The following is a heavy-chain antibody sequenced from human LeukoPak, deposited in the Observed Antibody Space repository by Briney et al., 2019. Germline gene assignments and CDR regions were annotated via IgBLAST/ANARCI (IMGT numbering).Heavy chain of an antibody. CDR1: GFTVSSNY. CDR2: IYSGGST. V-gene: IGHV3-53*01. Sequence: PGGPLRLSCAASGFTVSSNYMSWVRQAPGKGLECVSVIYSGGSTYYADSVKGRFTISRDNSKNTLYLQMNSLRAEDTAVYYCASDRYYYDSSGYYSHYWYFDLWGRGTLVTVSS. J-gene: IGHJ2*01. D-gene: IGHD3-22*01. CDR3: ASDRYYYDSSGYYSHYWYFDL.